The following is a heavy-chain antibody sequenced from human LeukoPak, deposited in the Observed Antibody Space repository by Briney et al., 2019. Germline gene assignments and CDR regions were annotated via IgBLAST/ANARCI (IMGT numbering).Heavy chain of an antibody. CDR1: GFTLSSLA. CDR3: LLQMTYGELSDPDF. J-gene: IGHJ4*02. D-gene: IGHD3-16*02. Sequence: GGSLRLSCTASGFTLSSLAMHWVRQAPGKGLEWVSSSGTRSGTKYYADSVMGRFTISRDSAMNSVSLQINSLRAEDTAVYYCLLQMTYGELSDPDFRGQGTLVTVSS. CDR2: SGTRSGTK. V-gene: IGHV3-21*01.